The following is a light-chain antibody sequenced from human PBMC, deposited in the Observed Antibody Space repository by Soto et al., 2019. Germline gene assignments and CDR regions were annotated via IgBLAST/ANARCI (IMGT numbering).Light chain of an antibody. CDR1: QSISSY. CDR3: QQRSSWPIT. CDR2: DTS. V-gene: IGKV3-11*01. Sequence: EIVLTQSPATLSLSPGGTATLSCRASQSISSYLAWFRQKPGQAPRLLIYDTSNRASGIPGRISGSGSGTDFTLSISSLEPEDFAVYFCQQRSSWPITFGQGTRL. J-gene: IGKJ5*01.